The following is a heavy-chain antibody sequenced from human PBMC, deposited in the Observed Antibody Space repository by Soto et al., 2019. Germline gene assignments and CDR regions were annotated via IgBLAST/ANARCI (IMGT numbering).Heavy chain of an antibody. V-gene: IGHV3-33*01. CDR3: ARDLSLGLGHCDY. J-gene: IGHJ4*02. Sequence: QVQLVESGGGVVKPGRSLRLSCAASGFIFSSYGMHWVRQAPGKGLEWVAVIWYDGSNKFYAESVKGRFTISRDNSKNTLYLQMNSLRAEDTAVYYCARDLSLGLGHCDYWGQGTLVTVSS. CDR2: IWYDGSNK. CDR1: GFIFSSYG.